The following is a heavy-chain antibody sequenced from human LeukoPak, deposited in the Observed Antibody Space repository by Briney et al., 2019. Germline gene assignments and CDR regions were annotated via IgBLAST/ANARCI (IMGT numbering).Heavy chain of an antibody. CDR3: ARDERYCSGGSCYPSDGMDV. CDR1: GFTFSSYG. J-gene: IGHJ6*02. CDR2: IWYDGSNK. Sequence: PGGSLRLSCAASGFTFSSYGMHWVRQAPGKGLEWVAVIWYDGSNKYYADPVKGRFTISRDNSKNTLYLQMNSLRAEDTAVYYCARDERYCSGGSCYPSDGMDVWGQGTTVTVSS. D-gene: IGHD2-15*01. V-gene: IGHV3-33*01.